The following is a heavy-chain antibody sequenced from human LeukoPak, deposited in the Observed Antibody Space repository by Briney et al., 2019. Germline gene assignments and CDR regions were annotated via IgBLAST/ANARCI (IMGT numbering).Heavy chain of an antibody. J-gene: IGHJ4*02. CDR3: ARDLGYYYDSSGYSDY. D-gene: IGHD3-22*01. CDR1: GFTFSSYS. CDR2: ISSSSTI. V-gene: IGHV3-48*01. Sequence: GGSLRLSCAASGFTFSSYSMNWVRQAPGKGLEWVSYISSSSTIYYADSVKGRFTISRDNAKNSLYLQMNSLRAEDTAVYYCARDLGYYYDSSGYSDYWGQGTLVTVSS.